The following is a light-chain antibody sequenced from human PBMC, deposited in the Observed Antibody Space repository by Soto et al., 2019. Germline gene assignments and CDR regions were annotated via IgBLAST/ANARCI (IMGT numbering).Light chain of an antibody. J-gene: IGLJ1*01. CDR1: SSDVGGYSY. CDR2: DVS. Sequence: QSALTQPRSVSGSPGQSVTISCTGTSSDVGGYSYVSWYQQHPGKAPKLMIYDVSKRPSGVPDRFSGSKSGNTASLTISGLKAEDEADYYCCSYAGSYTYVFGTGTKV. V-gene: IGLV2-11*01. CDR3: CSYAGSYTYV.